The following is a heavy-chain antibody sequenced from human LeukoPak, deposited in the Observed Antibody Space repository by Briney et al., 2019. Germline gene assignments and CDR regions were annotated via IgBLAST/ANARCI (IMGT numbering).Heavy chain of an antibody. D-gene: IGHD3-10*01. CDR1: GFTFSNYA. CDR3: AKDRGGGFDY. J-gene: IGHJ4*02. Sequence: GGSLRLSCAASGFTFSNYAMSWVRQAPGKGLEWVSAISDSGDSTYHADSVKGRFIISRDNSKNTLYLQMSSLRAEDTAVYYCAKDRGGGFDYWGQGTLVTVSS. V-gene: IGHV3-23*01. CDR2: ISDSGDST.